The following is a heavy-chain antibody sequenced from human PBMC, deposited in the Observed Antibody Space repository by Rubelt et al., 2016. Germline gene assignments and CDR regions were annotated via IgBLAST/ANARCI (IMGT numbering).Heavy chain of an antibody. CDR3: ASDADYYDSSGYYPF. J-gene: IGHJ4*02. CDR2: IIPILGIA. CDR1: GGTFSSYA. V-gene: IGHV1-69*04. Sequence: QVQLVQSGAEVKKPGSSVKVSCKASGGTFSSYAISWVRQAPGQGLEWMGRIIPILGIANYAQKFQCRVTITADKATSTAYMELSSLRSEDTAVYYCASDADYYDSSGYYPFWGQGTLVTASS. D-gene: IGHD3-22*01.